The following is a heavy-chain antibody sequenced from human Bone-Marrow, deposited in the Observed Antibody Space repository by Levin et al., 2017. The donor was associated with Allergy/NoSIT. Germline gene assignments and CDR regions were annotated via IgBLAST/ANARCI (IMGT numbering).Heavy chain of an antibody. Sequence: GASVKVSCKASGYNFAEYGVSWVRQAPGQGLEWMGWISGHNGDTNYAQKVQPRVTLATDASTSTAYMELRSLRPDDTAVYYCARLLLGGESYYYGLDLWGQGTDVIVS. J-gene: IGHJ6*02. CDR2: ISGHNGDT. V-gene: IGHV1-18*01. CDR3: ARLLLGGESYYYGLDL. CDR1: GYNFAEYG. D-gene: IGHD2-15*01.